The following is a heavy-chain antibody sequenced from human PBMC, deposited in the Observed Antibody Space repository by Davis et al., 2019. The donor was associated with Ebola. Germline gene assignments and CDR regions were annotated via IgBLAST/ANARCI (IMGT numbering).Heavy chain of an antibody. CDR1: GFTFSDYY. CDR3: ARDLLTGTTWDY. V-gene: IGHV3-11*01. Sequence: GESLKISCAASGFTFSDYYMSWIRHAPGKGLEWVSYITSSGSTIYYADSVKGRFTISRDNAKNSLYLQMNSLRAEDTAVYYCARDLLTGTTWDYWGQGTLVTVSS. J-gene: IGHJ4*02. CDR2: ITSSGSTI. D-gene: IGHD1-20*01.